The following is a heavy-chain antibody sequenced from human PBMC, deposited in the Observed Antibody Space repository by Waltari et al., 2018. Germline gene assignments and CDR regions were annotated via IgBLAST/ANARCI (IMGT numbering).Heavy chain of an antibody. Sequence: QVQLEQSGAEMLKPGASVRVSCKAAGSCFRRSDIRWVRQAPGQGLEWMGWMNTNSGNTGYAEKFQGRVTITRNTSINTAYMDLSGLRSEDTAVYYCARGSGDLDIWGQGTMVTVSS. CDR3: ARGSGDLDI. D-gene: IGHD2-21*01. V-gene: IGHV1-8*03. J-gene: IGHJ3*02. CDR2: MNTNSGNT. CDR1: GSCFRRSD.